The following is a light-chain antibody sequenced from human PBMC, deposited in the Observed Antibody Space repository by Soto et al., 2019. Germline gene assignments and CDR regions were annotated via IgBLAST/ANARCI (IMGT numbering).Light chain of an antibody. CDR2: GNI. CDR1: SSNIGAFYY. CDR3: QSYDRTLSARYV. J-gene: IGLJ1*01. V-gene: IGLV1-40*01. Sequence: QSVLTQPPSVSGAPGRRVTISCTGSSSNIGAFYYVHWYQQHPGTAPKLLIFGNINRPSGVPNRFSGSKSGTSDSLAITGLEVEDEGDYYCQSYDRTLSARYVFGTGTKVTVL.